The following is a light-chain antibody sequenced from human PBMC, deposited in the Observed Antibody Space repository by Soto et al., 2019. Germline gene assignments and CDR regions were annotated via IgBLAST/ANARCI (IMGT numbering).Light chain of an antibody. Sequence: IVLTQSPATLSLWPGETAILSCRASQSVSSYLSWYQQKPGQAPRLLIYDASSRAPGVPARFSGSGFGTDFTLTISSLEPEDFALYYCQQRSSWITFGQGTRLEIE. CDR3: QQRSSWIT. J-gene: IGKJ5*01. CDR2: DAS. V-gene: IGKV3-11*01. CDR1: QSVSSY.